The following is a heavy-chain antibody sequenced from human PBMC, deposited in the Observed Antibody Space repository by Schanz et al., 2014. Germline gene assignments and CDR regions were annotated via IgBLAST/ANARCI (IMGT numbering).Heavy chain of an antibody. D-gene: IGHD2-2*01. CDR1: GFTFSSYS. Sequence: EVQLVESGGGLVKPGGSLRLSCAASGFTFSSYSMHWIRQAPGKGLEWVSYITGSGSHTNYADSLKGRFTISRDNAKNSLYLQMTGLRAEDTAVYYCAAHETLSTTACYPSWGQGTLVAVSS. CDR3: AAHETLSTTACYPS. J-gene: IGHJ4*02. V-gene: IGHV3-21*05. CDR2: ITGSGSHT.